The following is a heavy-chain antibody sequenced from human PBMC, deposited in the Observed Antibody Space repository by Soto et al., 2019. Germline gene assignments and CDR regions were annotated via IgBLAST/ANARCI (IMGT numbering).Heavy chain of an antibody. D-gene: IGHD5-18*01. Sequence: WSLRLSCAASGFTFSSYGMHWVRQAPGKGLEWVAVISYDGSNKYYADSVKGRFTISRDNSKNTLYLQMNSLRAEDTAVYYCAKPKEGWIQLWLQFDYWGQGTLVTV. CDR3: AKPKEGWIQLWLQFDY. V-gene: IGHV3-30*18. J-gene: IGHJ4*02. CDR1: GFTFSSYG. CDR2: ISYDGSNK.